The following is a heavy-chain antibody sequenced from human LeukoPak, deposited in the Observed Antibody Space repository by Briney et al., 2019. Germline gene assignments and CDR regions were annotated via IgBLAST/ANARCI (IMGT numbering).Heavy chain of an antibody. CDR3: ARQHYYDSSGYYYDYYYGMDV. J-gene: IGHJ6*02. Sequence: SETLSLTCTVSGGSISSGSYYWGWIRQPPGKGLEWIGSIYYSGSTYYNPSLKSRVTISVDTSKNQFSLKLSSVTAADTAVYYCARQHYYDSSGYYYDYYYGMDVWGQGTTVTVSS. CDR1: GGSISSGSYY. D-gene: IGHD3-22*01. V-gene: IGHV4-39*01. CDR2: IYYSGST.